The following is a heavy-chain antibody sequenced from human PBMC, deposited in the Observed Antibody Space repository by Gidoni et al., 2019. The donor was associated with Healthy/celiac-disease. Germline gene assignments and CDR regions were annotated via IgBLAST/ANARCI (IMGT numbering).Heavy chain of an antibody. Sequence: QVQLQESGPGLVKPSQTLSLTCPVSGGSISSGDYYWSWIRQPPGKGLEWIGYLYYSGSTYYNPSLKSRVTISVDTSKNQFSLKLSSVTAADTAVYYCARVGLVDIVATIPRYYYGMDVWGQGTTVTVSS. J-gene: IGHJ6*02. CDR3: ARVGLVDIVATIPRYYYGMDV. CDR2: LYYSGST. CDR1: GGSISSGDYY. V-gene: IGHV4-30-4*08. D-gene: IGHD5-12*01.